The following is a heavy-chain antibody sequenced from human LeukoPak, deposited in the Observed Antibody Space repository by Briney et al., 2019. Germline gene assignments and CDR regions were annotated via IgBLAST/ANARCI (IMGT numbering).Heavy chain of an antibody. J-gene: IGHJ3*02. V-gene: IGHV4-39*07. D-gene: IGHD5-18*01. Sequence: PSEALSLTCTVSGGSISSSSYYWGWIRQPPGKGLEWIGNIYCSGSTYYNPSLESRVTMSLDTSKNQFSLKLSSVTAADTAVYYCARYTAMVNDAFDIWGQGTMVTVSS. CDR3: ARYTAMVNDAFDI. CDR1: GGSISSSSYY. CDR2: IYCSGST.